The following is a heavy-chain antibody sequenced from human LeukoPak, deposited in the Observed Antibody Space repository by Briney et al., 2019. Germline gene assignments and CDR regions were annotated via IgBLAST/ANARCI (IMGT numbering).Heavy chain of an antibody. CDR3: PKDDGCGTAAAAFYFDY. CDR1: GFTFSSYG. D-gene: IGHD6-13*01. Sequence: GRSLRLSCAASGFTFSSYGMHWVRQAPGKGREGVAVISYDGSNKYYADSVKGRFTIYRDNSKNTLYLNMNSLRAEDTAVYSCPKDDGCGTAAAAFYFDYWGQGTLVTVSS. J-gene: IGHJ4*02. CDR2: ISYDGSNK. V-gene: IGHV3-30*18.